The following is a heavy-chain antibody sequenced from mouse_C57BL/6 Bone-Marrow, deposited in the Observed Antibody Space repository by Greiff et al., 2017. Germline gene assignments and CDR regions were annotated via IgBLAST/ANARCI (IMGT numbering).Heavy chain of an antibody. V-gene: IGHV1-81*01. CDR2: IYPRSGNT. D-gene: IGHD1-1*01. J-gene: IGHJ2*01. CDR3: ARKGGKGDY. Sequence: QVQLQQSGAELARPGASVKLSCKASGYTFTSYGISWVKQRPGQGLEWIGEIYPRSGNTYYNEKFKGKATLTADKSSSTAYMELRSLTSEDSAVYFCARKGGKGDYWGQGTALTVSS. CDR1: GYTFTSYG.